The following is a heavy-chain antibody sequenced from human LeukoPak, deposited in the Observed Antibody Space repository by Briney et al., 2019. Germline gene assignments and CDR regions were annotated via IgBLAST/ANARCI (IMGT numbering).Heavy chain of an antibody. J-gene: IGHJ4*02. CDR2: ISGSGDST. CDR3: ANSFAALPVVFDY. Sequence: PGGSLRLSCAASGFTFSSYAMSWVRQAPGKGLEWVSGISGSGDSTYYADSVKGRFSISRDNSRNTLYLQMHSLRAEDTAVYYCANSFAALPVVFDYWSQGTLVTVSS. D-gene: IGHD2-15*01. V-gene: IGHV3-23*01. CDR1: GFTFSSYA.